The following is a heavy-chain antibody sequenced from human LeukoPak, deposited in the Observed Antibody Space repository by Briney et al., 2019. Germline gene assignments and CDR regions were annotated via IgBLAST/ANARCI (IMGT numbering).Heavy chain of an antibody. D-gene: IGHD2-2*01. CDR3: ARDTPGEESH. CDR2: IKQDGSEE. V-gene: IGHV3-7*01. Sequence: GGSLRLSCSASGFTFSAYWMSWVRQAPGKGLEWVANIKQDGSEEHYVDSVKGRFTISRDNAKNSLYLQMNSLRAEDSAVYYCARDTPGEESHWGQGTLVTVSS. J-gene: IGHJ4*02. CDR1: GFTFSAYW.